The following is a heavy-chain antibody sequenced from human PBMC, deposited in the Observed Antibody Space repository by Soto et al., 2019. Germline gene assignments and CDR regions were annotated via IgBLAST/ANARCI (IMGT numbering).Heavy chain of an antibody. CDR2: IYYSGST. Sequence: PSETLSLTCTVSGGSISSYYWSWIRQPPGKGLEWIGYIYYSGSTNYNPSLKSRVTISVDTSKYQFSLKLSSVTAADTAVYYCASGTGTTFDAFDIWGQGTMVTVSS. D-gene: IGHD1-7*01. J-gene: IGHJ3*02. CDR3: ASGTGTTFDAFDI. CDR1: GGSISSYY. V-gene: IGHV4-59*01.